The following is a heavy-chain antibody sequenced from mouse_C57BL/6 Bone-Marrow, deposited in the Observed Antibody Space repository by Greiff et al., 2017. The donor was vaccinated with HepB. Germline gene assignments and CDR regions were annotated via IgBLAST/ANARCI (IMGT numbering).Heavy chain of an antibody. J-gene: IGHJ4*01. V-gene: IGHV1-52*01. Sequence: VQLQQPGAELVRPGSSVKLSCKASGYTFTSYWMHWVKQRPIQGLEWIGNIDPSDSETHYNQKFKDKATLTVDKSSSTDYMQLSSLTSEDSAVYYCAKALNYYAMDYWGQGTSVTVSS. CDR2: IDPSDSET. CDR3: AKALNYYAMDY. CDR1: GYTFTSYW.